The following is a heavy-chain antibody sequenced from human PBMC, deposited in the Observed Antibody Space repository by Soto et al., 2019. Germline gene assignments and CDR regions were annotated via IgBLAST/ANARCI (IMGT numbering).Heavy chain of an antibody. CDR3: ARTNSGYDYVSYYYYMDV. Sequence: PGGSLRLSCAASGFTVSSNYMSWVRQAPGKGLEWVSVIYSGGSTYYADSVKGRFTISRDNSKNTLHLQMNSLRAEDTAVYYCARTNSGYDYVSYYYYMDVWGKGTTVTVSS. CDR1: GFTVSSNY. J-gene: IGHJ6*03. D-gene: IGHD5-12*01. CDR2: IYSGGST. V-gene: IGHV3-66*01.